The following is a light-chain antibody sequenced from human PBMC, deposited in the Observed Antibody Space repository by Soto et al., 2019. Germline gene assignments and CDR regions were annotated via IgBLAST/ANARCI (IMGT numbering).Light chain of an antibody. Sequence: DIVMTQSPATLSVSLGERATISCRASQSVSSNLAWYQQKPGQAPRLLIYGASTRPTGIPARFSGSGSGTEFSLTISSLQSEDFAVYYCQQYNNWPPRTFGEGTKVEIK. CDR1: QSVSSN. V-gene: IGKV3-15*01. CDR3: QQYNNWPPRT. J-gene: IGKJ1*01. CDR2: GAS.